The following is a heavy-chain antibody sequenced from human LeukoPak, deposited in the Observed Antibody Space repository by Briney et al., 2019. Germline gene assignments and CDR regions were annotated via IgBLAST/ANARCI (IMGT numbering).Heavy chain of an antibody. CDR3: ATHELDYYDSSGSIDY. J-gene: IGHJ4*02. CDR1: GFTFSDYY. Sequence: PGGSLRLSCAASGFTFSDYYMSWIRQAPGKGLEWVSYISSSGSTIYYADSVKGRFTISRDNAKNSLYLQMNSLRAEDTAVYYCATHELDYYDSSGSIDYWGQGTLVTVSS. V-gene: IGHV3-11*04. D-gene: IGHD3-22*01. CDR2: ISSSGSTI.